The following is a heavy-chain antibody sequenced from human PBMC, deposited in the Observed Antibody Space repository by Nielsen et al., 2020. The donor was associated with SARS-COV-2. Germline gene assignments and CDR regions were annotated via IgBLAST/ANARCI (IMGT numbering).Heavy chain of an antibody. Sequence: ASVKVSCKASGYTLTELSMHWVRQAPGKGLEWMGGFDPEDGETIYAQKFQGRVTMTEDTSTDTAYMELSSLRSEDTAVYYCATGAAAGTQNWFDPWGQGTLVTLSS. D-gene: IGHD6-13*01. CDR2: FDPEDGET. CDR1: GYTLTELS. V-gene: IGHV1-24*01. J-gene: IGHJ5*02. CDR3: ATGAAAGTQNWFDP.